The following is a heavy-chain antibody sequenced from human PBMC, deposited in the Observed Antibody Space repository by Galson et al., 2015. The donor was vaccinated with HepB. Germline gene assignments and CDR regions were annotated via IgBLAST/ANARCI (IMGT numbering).Heavy chain of an antibody. Sequence: SLRLSCAASGFTFSKYAMSWVRQAPGKGLEWVSGISNSGDRTYYADSVKGRFTISRDNAKSTLYLQMNSLRAEDTAVYYCAKDRDYYQSSGLDYWGQGTLVTVSS. CDR3: AKDRDYYQSSGLDY. CDR2: ISNSGDRT. D-gene: IGHD3-22*01. CDR1: GFTFSKYA. J-gene: IGHJ4*02. V-gene: IGHV3-23*01.